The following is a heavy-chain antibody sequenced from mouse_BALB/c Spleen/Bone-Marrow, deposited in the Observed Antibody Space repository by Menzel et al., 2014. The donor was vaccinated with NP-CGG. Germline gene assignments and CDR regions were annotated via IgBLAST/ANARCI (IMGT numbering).Heavy chain of an antibody. D-gene: IGHD2-3*01. CDR1: GYTFTEYI. Sequence: QVQLQQSGAGLVKPGASVKLSCKASGYTFTEYIIHWVKQRSGQGLEWIGWFYPGSHSTKYNEKFKDKATLTADKSSTTVYMELSRLTSEDSAVYFCARHEPYDGYCYFDYWGQGTTLTVSS. V-gene: IGHV1-62-2*01. CDR2: FYPGSHST. CDR3: ARHEPYDGYCYFDY. J-gene: IGHJ2*01.